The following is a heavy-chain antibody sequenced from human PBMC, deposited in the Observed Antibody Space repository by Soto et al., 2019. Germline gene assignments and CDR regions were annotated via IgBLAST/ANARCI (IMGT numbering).Heavy chain of an antibody. Sequence: PSETLSLTCAVSGGSISSSNWWSWIRQPPGKGLEWIGSIYYSGSTYYNPSLKSRVTISVDTSKNQFSLKLSSVTAADTAVYYCARLKLTLGYYYYGMDVWGQGTTVTVSS. V-gene: IGHV4-39*01. CDR1: GGSISSSNW. J-gene: IGHJ6*02. CDR2: IYYSGST. D-gene: IGHD1-1*01. CDR3: ARLKLTLGYYYYGMDV.